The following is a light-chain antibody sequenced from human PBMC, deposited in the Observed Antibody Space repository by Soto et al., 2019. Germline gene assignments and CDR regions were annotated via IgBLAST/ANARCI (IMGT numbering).Light chain of an antibody. Sequence: QLVLTQPPSVSGAPGQRVTISCTGSSSNIGAGYDVHWYQQLPGTAPKLLIYGNINRPSGVPDRFSGSKSGTSASLAITGLQAEDEADYYCHCYDSSLSGSIVFGGGTKVTVL. CDR3: HCYDSSLSGSIV. CDR2: GNI. CDR1: SSNIGAGYD. J-gene: IGLJ2*01. V-gene: IGLV1-40*01.